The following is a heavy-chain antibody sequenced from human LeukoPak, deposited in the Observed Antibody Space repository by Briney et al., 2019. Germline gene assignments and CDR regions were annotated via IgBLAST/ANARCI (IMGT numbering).Heavy chain of an antibody. D-gene: IGHD1-14*01. CDR2: NYYSGST. J-gene: IGHJ5*02. CDR3: ARLNKPGWFDP. V-gene: IGHV4-39*01. CDR1: GGSISSTSYY. Sequence: SETLSLTCVVSGGSISSTSYYWRWLREPPGRGPEWIGSNYYSGSTYYSPSLKSRVTISGDTSKNQFSLKLSSVTATDTAVYYCARLNKPGWFDPWGQGTMVTVSS.